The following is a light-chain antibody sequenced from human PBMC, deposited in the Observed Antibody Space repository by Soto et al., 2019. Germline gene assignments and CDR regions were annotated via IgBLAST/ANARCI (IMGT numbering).Light chain of an antibody. V-gene: IGKV1-39*01. CDR2: AAS. Sequence: DIQMTQSPSSLSASVGDRVTITCRASESISKYLNWYQQKPGRPPKLVMTAASTVQTGVPSRLSGSGSGTDFTLIIDSLQPEDSATYYCQQSYSLPWTFGQGTKVEIK. J-gene: IGKJ1*01. CDR3: QQSYSLPWT. CDR1: ESISKY.